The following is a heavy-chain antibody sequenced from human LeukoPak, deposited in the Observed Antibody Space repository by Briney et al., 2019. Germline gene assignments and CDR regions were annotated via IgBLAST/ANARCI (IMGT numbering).Heavy chain of an antibody. Sequence: SQAVSLTFAISGDSVSSNSDAWNWIRQSPSGGVEWLLSTYYRSKWYNDYAVSVKSRITINPDTSKNQFSLHLNSVAPEATAVYYCARDSPSRGNWFDPWGQGTLVTVSS. V-gene: IGHV6-1*01. CDR1: GDSVSSNSDA. CDR3: ARDSPSRGNWFDP. D-gene: IGHD6-6*01. CDR2: TYYRSKWYN. J-gene: IGHJ5*02.